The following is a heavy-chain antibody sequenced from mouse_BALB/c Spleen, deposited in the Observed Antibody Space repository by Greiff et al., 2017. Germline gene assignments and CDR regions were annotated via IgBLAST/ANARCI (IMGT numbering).Heavy chain of an antibody. CDR1: GYSITSDYA. D-gene: IGHD1-1*01. CDR3: ARRYGSSRGYFDY. CDR2: ISYSGST. V-gene: IGHV3-2*02. J-gene: IGHJ2*01. Sequence: EVQLQQSGPGLVKPSQSLSLTCTVTGYSITSDYAWNWIRQFPGNKLEWMGYISYSGSTSYNPSLKSRISITRDTSKNQFFLQLNSVTTEDTATYYCARRYGSSRGYFDYWGQGTTLTVSS.